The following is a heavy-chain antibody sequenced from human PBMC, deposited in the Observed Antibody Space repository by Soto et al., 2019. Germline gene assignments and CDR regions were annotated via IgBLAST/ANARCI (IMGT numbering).Heavy chain of an antibody. D-gene: IGHD3-9*01. V-gene: IGHV4-39*01. CDR1: GGSLSSSSYY. CDR3: GRLEGLATISYYFDY. Sequence: SDTLSLTYTVSGGSLSSSSYYWGWVRQPPGKGLEWIGSVYYSGSTHYNPSLESRVTISVDKSKNQFSLKLMSLSAADTAVYYCGRLEGLATISYYFDYWGQGALVTVSS. J-gene: IGHJ4*02. CDR2: VYYSGST.